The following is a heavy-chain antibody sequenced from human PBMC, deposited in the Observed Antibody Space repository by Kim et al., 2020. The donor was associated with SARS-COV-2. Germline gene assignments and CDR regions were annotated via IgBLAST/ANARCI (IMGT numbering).Heavy chain of an antibody. Sequence: GGSLRLSCAASGITFSSSWMHWVRQAPGEGLVWVSRINSDGSITSYADSVKGRFTISRDNAKNTLYLQMNSLRAEDTAVYYCARRYYDSSGYYAFDIWGQGTMVTVSS. J-gene: IGHJ3*02. CDR2: INSDGSIT. V-gene: IGHV3-74*01. CDR3: ARRYYDSSGYYAFDI. D-gene: IGHD3-22*01. CDR1: GITFSSSW.